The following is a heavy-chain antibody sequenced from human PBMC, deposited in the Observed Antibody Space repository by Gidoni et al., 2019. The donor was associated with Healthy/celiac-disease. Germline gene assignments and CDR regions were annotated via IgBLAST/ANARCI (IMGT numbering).Heavy chain of an antibody. D-gene: IGHD3-22*01. CDR1: GFTFSSYA. J-gene: IGHJ4*02. CDR3: ARDRRYYDSSGYYY. CDR2: ISYDGSNK. Sequence: QVQLVESGGGVVQPGRSLRLSCAASGFTFSSYAMHWVRQAPGKGLEWVAVISYDGSNKYYADSVKGRFTISRDNSKNTLYLQMNSLRAEDTAVYYCARDRRYYDSSGYYYWGQGTLVTVSS. V-gene: IGHV3-30-3*01.